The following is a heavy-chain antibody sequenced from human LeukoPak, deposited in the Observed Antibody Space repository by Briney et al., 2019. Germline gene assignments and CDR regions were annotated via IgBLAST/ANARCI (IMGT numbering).Heavy chain of an antibody. J-gene: IGHJ3*02. Sequence: SETLSLTCSVSGVSISSSYWSWIRQPPGKRLEWIGFIHQNGNTNYSPSLKSRVTMSVDTYKNQFSLQMRSVTAADTAVYYCARGYYDSSGYSNAFDIWGQGTMVAV. CDR1: GVSISSSY. CDR3: ARGYYDSSGYSNAFDI. D-gene: IGHD3-22*01. V-gene: IGHV4-59*01. CDR2: IHQNGNT.